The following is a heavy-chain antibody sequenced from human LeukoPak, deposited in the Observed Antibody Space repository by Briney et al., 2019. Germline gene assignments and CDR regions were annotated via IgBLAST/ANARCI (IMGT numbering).Heavy chain of an antibody. CDR3: AIARSGWYYFDY. Sequence: PGGSLRLSCAASGLTFSSYAMSWVRQAPGKGLEWVSTISGSGGSTYYADPAKGRFTISRDNSKNTLYLQVNSLRAEDTAIYYCAIARSGWYYFDYWGQGTLVTVSS. V-gene: IGHV3-23*01. J-gene: IGHJ4*01. CDR2: ISGSGGST. CDR1: GLTFSSYA. D-gene: IGHD6-19*01.